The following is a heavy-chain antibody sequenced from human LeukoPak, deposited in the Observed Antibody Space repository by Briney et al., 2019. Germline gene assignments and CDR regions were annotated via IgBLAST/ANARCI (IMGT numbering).Heavy chain of an antibody. V-gene: IGHV1-24*01. J-gene: IGHJ5*02. D-gene: IGHD5-18*01. CDR3: ATGFYGYRYAGWFDP. Sequence: ASVKVSCKVSGYTLTELSMHWVRQAPGKGLEWMGGFDPEDGETIYAQKFQGRVTMTEDTSTGTAYMELSSLRSEDTAVYYCATGFYGYRYAGWFDPWGQGTLVTVSS. CDR1: GYTLTELS. CDR2: FDPEDGET.